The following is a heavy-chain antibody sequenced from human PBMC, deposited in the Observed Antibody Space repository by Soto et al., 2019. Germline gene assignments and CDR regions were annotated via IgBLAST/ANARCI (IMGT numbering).Heavy chain of an antibody. V-gene: IGHV3-21*06. CDR3: VKEVEGFDY. CDR1: GFMFSTHT. CDR2: ITASSDM. J-gene: IGHJ4*02. D-gene: IGHD1-1*01. Sequence: EVQLVESGGGLVKPGGSLRLSCAASGFMFSTHTMNWVRQAPGKGLEWVSSITASSDMFYADSVKGRFTISRDNAKNSLYLQMNSLRADDTAVYYCVKEVEGFDYWGQGTLGTGSS.